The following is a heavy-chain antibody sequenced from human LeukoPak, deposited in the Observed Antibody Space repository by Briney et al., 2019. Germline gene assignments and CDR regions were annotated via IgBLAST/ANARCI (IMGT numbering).Heavy chain of an antibody. CDR3: ARVVVVAATRSGSFDY. Sequence: SETLSLTCTVSGGSISSYYWSWIRQPPGKGLEWIGRIYTSGSTNYNPSLKSRVTISVDTSKNQFSLKLSSVTAADTAVYYCARVVVVAATRSGSFDYWGQGTLVTVSS. CDR1: GGSISSYY. D-gene: IGHD2-15*01. CDR2: IYTSGST. V-gene: IGHV4-4*08. J-gene: IGHJ4*02.